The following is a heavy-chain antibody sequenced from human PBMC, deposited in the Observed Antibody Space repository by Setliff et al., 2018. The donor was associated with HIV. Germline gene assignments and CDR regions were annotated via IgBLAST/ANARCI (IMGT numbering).Heavy chain of an antibody. CDR2: ISHTGDT. V-gene: IGHV4-4*02. Sequence: SETLSLTCGVSGASIRDSKWWSWVRQAPGKRPEWIGEISHTGDTDSHSGNVNYNPSLKSRVTISVDASKNQFSLKVNSVTAADTAMYYCVIRRSFDWLVKSGPFDHWGQGILVTSPQ. D-gene: IGHD3-9*01. J-gene: IGHJ4*02. CDR1: GASIRDSKW. CDR3: VIRRSFDWLVKSGPFDH.